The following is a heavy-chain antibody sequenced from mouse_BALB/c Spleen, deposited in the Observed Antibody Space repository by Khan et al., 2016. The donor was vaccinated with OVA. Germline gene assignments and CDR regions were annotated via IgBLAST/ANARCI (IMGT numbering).Heavy chain of an antibody. D-gene: IGHD1-1*01. CDR3: ARVYGVDFDY. J-gene: IGHJ2*01. Sequence: EVKLLESGPGLLKPSQSLSLTCTVTGYSITSDYAWNWIRQFPGNKLEWMAYISYSGSTTYSPTLRSRISITRDTSKNQFFLQLNSVTIEDTATYYCARVYGVDFDYGGQGTTLTVSS. V-gene: IGHV3-2*02. CDR2: ISYSGST. CDR1: GYSITSDYA.